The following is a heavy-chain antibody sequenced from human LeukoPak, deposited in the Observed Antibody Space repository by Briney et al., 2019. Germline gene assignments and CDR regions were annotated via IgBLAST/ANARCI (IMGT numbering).Heavy chain of an antibody. CDR2: MNPNSGNT. J-gene: IGHJ6*02. D-gene: IGHD3-10*01. CDR1: GYTFTSYD. Sequence: ASVKVPCKASGYTFTSYDINWVRQATGQGLEWMGWMNPNSGNTGYAQKSQGRVTMTRNTSISTAYMELSSLRSEDTAAYYCASRSAGYYGSGSYYNSFDYGMDVWGQGTTVTVSS. V-gene: IGHV1-8*01. CDR3: ASRSAGYYGSGSYYNSFDYGMDV.